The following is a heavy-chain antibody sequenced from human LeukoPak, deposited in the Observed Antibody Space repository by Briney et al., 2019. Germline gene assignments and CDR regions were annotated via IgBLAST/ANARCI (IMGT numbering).Heavy chain of an antibody. D-gene: IGHD6-19*01. V-gene: IGHV3-23*01. CDR1: GFSFSTFG. Sequence: GGSLRLSCTASGFSFSTFGMGWVRQAPGTGLEWVAAITDSSDYTYFADSMKGRFTISRDNSKNMLYLQMSSLRADDTAVYYCAKDARRTSGWYYFDHWGQGALVTASS. CDR2: ITDSSDYT. J-gene: IGHJ4*02. CDR3: AKDARRTSGWYYFDH.